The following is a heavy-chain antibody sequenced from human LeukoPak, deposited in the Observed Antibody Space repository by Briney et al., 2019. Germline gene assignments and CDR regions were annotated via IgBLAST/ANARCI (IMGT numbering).Heavy chain of an antibody. CDR2: ISSSSTYI. J-gene: IGHJ6*03. V-gene: IGHV3-21*01. Sequence: GGSLRLSCAASGFTFSNYGMNWVRQAPGKGLEWVSSISSSSTYIYYADSVKGRFAISRDNAKNSLYLQMNSLRAEDTAVYYCAKSSGWNYYYYYMDVWGKGTTVIASS. CDR1: GFTFSNYG. CDR3: AKSSGWNYYYYYMDV. D-gene: IGHD6-19*01.